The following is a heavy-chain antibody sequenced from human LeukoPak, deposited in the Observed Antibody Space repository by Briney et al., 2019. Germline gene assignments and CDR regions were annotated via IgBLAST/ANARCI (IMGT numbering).Heavy chain of an antibody. CDR3: ARYGDPWGGP. CDR1: GGSISSSSYY. J-gene: IGHJ5*02. Sequence: SETLSLTCTVSGGSISSSSYYWGWIRQPPGKGLEWIGSIYHSGSTYYNPSLKSRVTISVDTSKNQFSLKLSSVTAADTAVYYCARYGDPWGGPWGQGTLVTVSS. D-gene: IGHD4-17*01. CDR2: IYHSGST. V-gene: IGHV4-39*07.